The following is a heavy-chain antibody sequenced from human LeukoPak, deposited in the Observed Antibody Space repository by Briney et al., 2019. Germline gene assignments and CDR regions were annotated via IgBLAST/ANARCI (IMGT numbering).Heavy chain of an antibody. D-gene: IGHD1-1*01. J-gene: IGHJ4*02. CDR2: ISTSGSTI. Sequence: GGSLRLSCAASGFTVSSNYMSWVRQVPGKGLEWVSYISTSGSTIYYAASVKGRFTISRDNAKNSLSLQMNSLRAEDTAVYYCARDQVRYIDYWGQGTLVTVSS. CDR1: GFTVSSNY. V-gene: IGHV3-11*04. CDR3: ARDQVRYIDY.